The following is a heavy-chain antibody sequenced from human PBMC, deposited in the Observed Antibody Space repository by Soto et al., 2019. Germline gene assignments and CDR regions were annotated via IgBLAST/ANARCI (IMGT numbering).Heavy chain of an antibody. D-gene: IGHD7-27*01. CDR3: ASGPSGDHFDY. CDR2: IYDGGTT. V-gene: IGHV4-30-4*01. Sequence: QVQLQESGPRLVNPSQTLSLTCTVSGGSISSGGYSWSWIRQPPDKGLEWIGHIYDGGTTYNNPSITARVTISLDTSHPQFSLKLNSVSAAHTAVYYCASGPSGDHFDYWGQGILVTVSS. CDR1: GGSISSGGYS. J-gene: IGHJ4*02.